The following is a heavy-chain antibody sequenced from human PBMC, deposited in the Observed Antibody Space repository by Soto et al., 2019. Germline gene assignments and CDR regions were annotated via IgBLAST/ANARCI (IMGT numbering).Heavy chain of an antibody. J-gene: IGHJ4*02. CDR1: GFTFSSYS. CDR2: ISSSGSTI. V-gene: IGHV3-21*05. D-gene: IGHD3-10*01. Sequence: EVQLVESGGGLVKPGGSLRLSCAASGFTFSSYSMNWVRQAPGKGLEWVSYISSSGSTIYYADSVKGRFTISRDNAKNSLYLQMNSLRAEDTAVYYCARFWGYGSHFDYWGQGTLVTVSS. CDR3: ARFWGYGSHFDY.